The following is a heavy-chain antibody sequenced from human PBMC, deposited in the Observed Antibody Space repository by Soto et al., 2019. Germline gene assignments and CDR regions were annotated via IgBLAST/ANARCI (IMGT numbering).Heavy chain of an antibody. D-gene: IGHD5-12*01. CDR1: GYTFTSYG. Sequence: QVQLVQSGAEVKKPGASVKVSCKASGYTFTSYGISWVRQAPGQGLEWMGWISAYNGNTNYAQKLQGRVTMTTDTPTSTAYMELRSLRSDDTAVYYCARDRRGGYDYYYYGMDVWGQGTTVTVSS. CDR3: ARDRRGGYDYYYYGMDV. V-gene: IGHV1-18*01. CDR2: ISAYNGNT. J-gene: IGHJ6*02.